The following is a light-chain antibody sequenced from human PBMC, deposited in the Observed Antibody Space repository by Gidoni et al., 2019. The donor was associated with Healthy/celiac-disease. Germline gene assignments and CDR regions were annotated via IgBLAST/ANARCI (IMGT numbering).Light chain of an antibody. J-gene: IGKJ1*01. CDR3: QQSYSTPRT. Sequence: DIQMTQSPSSLSASVGDRVTITCRASQSISSYLNWYQQQPGKAPKLLIYAASSLQSGVPSRFSGSGSVTDCTLTISSLQPEDFATYYCQQSYSTPRTFGQGTKVEIK. CDR2: AAS. CDR1: QSISSY. V-gene: IGKV1-39*01.